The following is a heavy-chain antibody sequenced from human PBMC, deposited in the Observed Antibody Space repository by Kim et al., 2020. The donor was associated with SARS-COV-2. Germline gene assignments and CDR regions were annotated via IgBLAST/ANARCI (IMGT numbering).Heavy chain of an antibody. J-gene: IGHJ4*02. CDR1: GGSISSGGYY. CDR2: IYYSGST. Sequence: SETLSLTCTVSGGSISSGGYYWSWIRQHPGKGLEWIGYIYYSGSTYYNPSLKSRVTISVDTSKNQFSLKLSSVTAADTAVYYCARADCGGDCYYGGLDYWGQGTLVTVSS. CDR3: ARADCGGDCYYGGLDY. V-gene: IGHV4-31*03. D-gene: IGHD2-21*02.